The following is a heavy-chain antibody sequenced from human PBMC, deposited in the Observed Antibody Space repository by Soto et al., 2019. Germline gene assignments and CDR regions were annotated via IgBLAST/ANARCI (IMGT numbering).Heavy chain of an antibody. CDR2: ISSSSSYI. Sequence: GGSLRLSCAASGFTFSSYSMIWVRQAPGKGLEWVSSISSSSSYIYYADSVKGRFTISRDNAKNSLYLQMNSLRAEDTAVYYCARDWALMRGTPSGMDVWGQGTTVTVSS. V-gene: IGHV3-21*01. D-gene: IGHD2-15*01. J-gene: IGHJ6*02. CDR1: GFTFSSYS. CDR3: ARDWALMRGTPSGMDV.